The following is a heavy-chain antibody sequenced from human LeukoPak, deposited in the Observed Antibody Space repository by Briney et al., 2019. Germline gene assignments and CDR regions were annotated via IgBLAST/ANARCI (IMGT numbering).Heavy chain of an antibody. CDR3: AIREGYYYDSSGYYLSYAFDI. V-gene: IGHV1-2*06. CDR2: INPNSGGT. Sequence: GASVKVSCKASGYTFTGYYMHWVRQAPGQGLEWMGRINPNSGGTNYGQKFQGRVTMTRDTSISTAYMELSRLRSDDTAVYYCAIREGYYYDSSGYYLSYAFDIWGQGTMVTVSS. CDR1: GYTFTGYY. J-gene: IGHJ3*02. D-gene: IGHD3-22*01.